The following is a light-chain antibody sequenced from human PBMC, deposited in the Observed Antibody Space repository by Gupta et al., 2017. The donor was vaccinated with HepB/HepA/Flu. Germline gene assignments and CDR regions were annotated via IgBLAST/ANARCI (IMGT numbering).Light chain of an antibody. Sequence: EIVMTQSPATLSVSPGERATLSCRASQSVSSKLAWYQQQPGQAPRLLICGASTRATGIPARFSGSGSGTEFTLTISSPQSEDFAVYYCQQYSIWPLTFGGGTKVEIK. CDR2: GAS. CDR3: QQYSIWPLT. V-gene: IGKV3-15*01. J-gene: IGKJ4*01. CDR1: QSVSSK.